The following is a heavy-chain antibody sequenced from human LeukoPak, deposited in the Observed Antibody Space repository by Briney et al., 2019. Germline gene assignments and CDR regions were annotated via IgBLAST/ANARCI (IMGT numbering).Heavy chain of an antibody. V-gene: IGHV3-7*03. CDR1: GFTFSSYL. Sequence: PGGSLRLSCAASGFTFSSYLMSWVRQAPGKGLEWVANIKQDGSEKYYVDSVKGRFTISRDNAKNSLYLQMNSLRAEDTAVYYCAAYSSGWSTKDYWGQGTLVTVSS. D-gene: IGHD6-19*01. J-gene: IGHJ4*02. CDR2: IKQDGSEK. CDR3: AAYSSGWSTKDY.